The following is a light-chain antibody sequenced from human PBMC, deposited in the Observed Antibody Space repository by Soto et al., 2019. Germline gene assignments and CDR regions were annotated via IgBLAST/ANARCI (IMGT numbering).Light chain of an antibody. Sequence: EIVMTQSPATLSVSPGERATLSCRASQSVSSNLAWYQPKPGQAPRLLIYGASTRATGIPARFSGSGSGTEVTLTISSLQSEDFAVYYCQQYNNWPITFGQGTRLEIK. J-gene: IGKJ5*01. V-gene: IGKV3-15*01. CDR1: QSVSSN. CDR3: QQYNNWPIT. CDR2: GAS.